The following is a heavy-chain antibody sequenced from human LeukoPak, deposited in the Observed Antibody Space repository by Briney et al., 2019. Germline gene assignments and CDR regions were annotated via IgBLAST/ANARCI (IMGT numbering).Heavy chain of an antibody. V-gene: IGHV4-34*01. Sequence: SETLSLTCAVYGGSFSGYYWNWIRQPPGKGLEWIGEINHSAGTKYNPSLKSRVTISEDTSKNQFSLNLSSVTAADTAVYYCARDSRGFYGSRTFDIWGLGTMVTVSS. CDR3: ARDSRGFYGSRTFDI. CDR1: GGSFSGYY. J-gene: IGHJ3*02. CDR2: INHSAGT. D-gene: IGHD3-10*01.